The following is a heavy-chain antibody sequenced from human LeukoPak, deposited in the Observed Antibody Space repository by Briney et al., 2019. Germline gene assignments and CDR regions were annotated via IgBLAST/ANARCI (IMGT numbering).Heavy chain of an antibody. CDR3: ARDVGGESFFDY. Sequence: GGSLRLSCAASGFTFSSYAMSWVRQAPGKGLEWVSAISGSGGSTYYADSVKGRFTISRDNSKNTLYLQMNSLRAEDTAVYYCARDVGGESFFDYWGQGTLVTVSS. V-gene: IGHV3-23*01. J-gene: IGHJ4*02. D-gene: IGHD4-17*01. CDR1: GFTFSSYA. CDR2: ISGSGGST.